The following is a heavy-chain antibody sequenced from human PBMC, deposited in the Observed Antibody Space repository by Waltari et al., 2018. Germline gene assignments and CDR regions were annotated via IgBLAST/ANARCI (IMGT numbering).Heavy chain of an antibody. D-gene: IGHD1-26*01. J-gene: IGHJ4*02. V-gene: IGHV4-38-2*02. CDR3: VKDALGAARD. CDR2: IYHTGNT. CDR1: GSSISSGYY. Sequence: QVQLPESGPGLVRPSATLSLRSRVSGSSISSGYYWGCIRQAPGKGLEWIATIYHTGNTHYSPSLKSRVTMSVDMSKNQFSLKLDSVTAADTAIYYCVKDALGAARDWGQGALVLVSS.